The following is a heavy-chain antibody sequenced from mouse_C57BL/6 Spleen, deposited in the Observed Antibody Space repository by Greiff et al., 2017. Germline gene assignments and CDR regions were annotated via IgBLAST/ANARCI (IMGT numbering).Heavy chain of an antibody. Sequence: EVQLVESGGGLVKPGGSLKLSCAASGFTFSSYAMSWVRQTPEKRLEWVATISDGGSYTYYPDNVKGRFTISRDNAKNNLYLQMSHLKSEDTAMYYCARAGGYDYDVNYAMDYWGQGTSVTVSS. CDR1: GFTFSSYA. CDR2: ISDGGSYT. CDR3: ARAGGYDYDVNYAMDY. D-gene: IGHD2-4*01. J-gene: IGHJ4*01. V-gene: IGHV5-4*01.